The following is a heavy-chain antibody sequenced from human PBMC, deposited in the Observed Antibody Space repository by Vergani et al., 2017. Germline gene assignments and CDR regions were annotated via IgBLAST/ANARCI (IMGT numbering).Heavy chain of an antibody. Sequence: QVQLQQWGAGLLKPSETLSLTCAVYGGSFSGYYWSWIRQPPGKGLEWIGEINHSGSTNYNPSLKSRVTISVDTSKNQFSLKLSSVTAADTAVSYCARGRSWRGAYYGMDVWGQGTTVTVSS. CDR3: ARGRSWRGAYYGMDV. V-gene: IGHV4-34*01. J-gene: IGHJ6*02. D-gene: IGHD1-26*01. CDR2: INHSGST. CDR1: GGSFSGYY.